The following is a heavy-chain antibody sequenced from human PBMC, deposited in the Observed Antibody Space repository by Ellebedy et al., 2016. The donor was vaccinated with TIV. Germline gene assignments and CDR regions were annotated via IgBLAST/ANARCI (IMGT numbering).Heavy chain of an antibody. V-gene: IGHV4-61*01. J-gene: IGHJ3*02. Sequence: MPGGSLRLSCTVSGGSVSSGNYYWSWIRQPPGKGLEWIGYIYYRGSTIYNPSLKSRVTISVDTSKNQFSLKLSYVTAADTAVYYCARDRGSSGYYYHGAFDIWGQGTMVTVSS. CDR3: ARDRGSSGYYYHGAFDI. D-gene: IGHD3-22*01. CDR1: GGSVSSGNYY. CDR2: IYYRGST.